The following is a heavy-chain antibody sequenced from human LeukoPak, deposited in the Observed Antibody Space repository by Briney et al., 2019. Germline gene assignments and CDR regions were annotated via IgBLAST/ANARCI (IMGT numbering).Heavy chain of an antibody. CDR3: ARPIEGDGYNYGEYFQH. V-gene: IGHV3-11*06. Sequence: SGGSLRLSCAVSGFSFDDYYMSWIRQAPGKGLEWVSYISSGSSYTNYAASVKGRFTISRDNAENSLVLQMNSLRAEDTAVYYCARPIEGDGYNYGEYFQHWGQGTLVTVSS. J-gene: IGHJ1*01. CDR1: GFSFDDYY. D-gene: IGHD5-24*01. CDR2: ISSGSSYT.